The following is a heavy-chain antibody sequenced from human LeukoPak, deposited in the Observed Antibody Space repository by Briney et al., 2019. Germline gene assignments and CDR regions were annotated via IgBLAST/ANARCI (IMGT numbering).Heavy chain of an antibody. Sequence: SVKVSCKASGGTFSSYAISWVRQAPGQGLEWMGGIIPIFGTANYAQKFQGRVTITADESTSTAYMELSSLRSEDMAVYYCAGAPRITMIVVVIGPYGAFDIWGQGTMVTVSS. J-gene: IGHJ3*02. CDR3: AGAPRITMIVVVIGPYGAFDI. D-gene: IGHD3-22*01. CDR2: IIPIFGTA. V-gene: IGHV1-69*13. CDR1: GGTFSSYA.